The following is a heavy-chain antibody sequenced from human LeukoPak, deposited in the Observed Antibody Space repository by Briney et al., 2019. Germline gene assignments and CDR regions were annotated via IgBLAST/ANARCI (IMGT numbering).Heavy chain of an antibody. CDR2: ISSDGSTT. J-gene: IGHJ4*02. V-gene: IGHV3-74*01. Sequence: GGSLRLSCAASGFTFSSYWMHWVRQTPGKGLVWVSRISSDGSTTHYADSVKGRFTISRDNAKNTLFLHMNSLRAEDTAVYYCNVRWGPNSDYWGQGTLVTVSS. D-gene: IGHD7-27*01. CDR1: GFTFSSYW. CDR3: NVRWGPNSDY.